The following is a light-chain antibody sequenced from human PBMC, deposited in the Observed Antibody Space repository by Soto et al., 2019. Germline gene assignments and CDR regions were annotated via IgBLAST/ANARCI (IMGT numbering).Light chain of an antibody. CDR1: NSNIASNT. Sequence: QSVLTQPTSASETPGQTVSISFSGSNSNIASNTVNWYQHLPGTAPKLLIYYNNQRPSGVPDRFSGSKSGTSASLAISGLQSEDESDYYCAAWDDTLKRYVFGTGTKVTVL. J-gene: IGLJ1*01. V-gene: IGLV1-44*01. CDR2: YNN. CDR3: AAWDDTLKRYV.